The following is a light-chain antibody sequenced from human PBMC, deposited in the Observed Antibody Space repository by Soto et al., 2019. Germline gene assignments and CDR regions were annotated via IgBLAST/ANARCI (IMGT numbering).Light chain of an antibody. J-gene: IGKJ1*01. CDR2: GAS. V-gene: IGKV3-20*01. CDR1: QSVSSSY. CDR3: HQYGSSPWT. Sequence: EIVLTQSPGTLSLSPGERATLSCRASQSVSSSYLAWSQQKPGQAPRLLIYGASSRATGIPGRFSGSGSGPDFPLTLSRLEPDDFAVYYFHQYGSSPWTFGQGTKVEIK.